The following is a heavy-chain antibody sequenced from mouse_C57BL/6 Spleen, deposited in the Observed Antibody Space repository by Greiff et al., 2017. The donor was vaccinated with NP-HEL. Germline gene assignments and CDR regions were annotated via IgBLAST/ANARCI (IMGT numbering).Heavy chain of an antibody. J-gene: IGHJ4*01. D-gene: IGHD2-5*01. CDR3: ARSSSNYADYAMDY. Sequence: QVQLQQSGAELARPGASVKMSCKASGYTFTSYTMHWVKQRPGPGLEWIGYINPSSGYTKYNQKFKDKATLTADKSSSTAYMQLSSLTSEDSAVYYCARSSSNYADYAMDYWGQGTSVTVSS. CDR1: GYTFTSYT. V-gene: IGHV1-4*01. CDR2: INPSSGYT.